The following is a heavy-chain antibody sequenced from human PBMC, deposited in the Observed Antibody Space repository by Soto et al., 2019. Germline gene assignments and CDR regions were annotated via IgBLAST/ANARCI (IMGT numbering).Heavy chain of an antibody. Sequence: PSETLSLTCAVYGASFSDYYWSWIRQPPGKGLEWIGEVNHSGSTNYNPSLKSRVTISVDTSKNRFSLKLSSVTAADTAVYYCARGNLVLRYFDWFSWGQGTLVTVS. V-gene: IGHV4-34*01. CDR3: ARGNLVLRYFDWFS. D-gene: IGHD3-9*01. CDR2: VNHSGST. J-gene: IGHJ5*02. CDR1: GASFSDYY.